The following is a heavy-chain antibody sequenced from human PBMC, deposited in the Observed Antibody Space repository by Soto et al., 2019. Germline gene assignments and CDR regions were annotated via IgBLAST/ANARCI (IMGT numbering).Heavy chain of an antibody. D-gene: IGHD6-19*01. Sequence: ASVKVSCKASGGNFSSYAISWVRQAPGQGLEWMGGIIPIFGTANYAQKFQGRVAITADDSTSTAYLELSSLRSEDTAVYYCASIFSDSSGWQTYYWGQGTLVTVSS. V-gene: IGHV1-69*13. CDR1: GGNFSSYA. J-gene: IGHJ4*02. CDR2: IIPIFGTA. CDR3: ASIFSDSSGWQTYY.